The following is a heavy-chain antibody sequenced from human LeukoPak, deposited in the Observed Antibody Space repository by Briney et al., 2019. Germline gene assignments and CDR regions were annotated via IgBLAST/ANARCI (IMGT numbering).Heavy chain of an antibody. Sequence: GGSLRLSCAAPGFTFSSYAMSWFRQAPGKGLDWVSAIRGRGGSTYYADSVKAGFTISRDNYKNTLYLQMNSLRAEDTAVYYCAKEGFYCSGGSCYSFYYYYMDVWGKGTTVTVSS. CDR1: GFTFSSYA. J-gene: IGHJ6*03. V-gene: IGHV3-23*01. CDR3: AKEGFYCSGGSCYSFYYYYMDV. D-gene: IGHD2-15*01. CDR2: IRGRGGST.